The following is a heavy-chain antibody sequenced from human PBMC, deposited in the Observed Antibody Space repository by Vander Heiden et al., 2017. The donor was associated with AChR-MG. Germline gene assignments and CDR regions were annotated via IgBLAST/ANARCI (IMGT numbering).Heavy chain of an antibody. CDR2: INANTGNP. J-gene: IGHJ5*02. D-gene: IGHD3-10*01. CDR1: GYTFTSYA. V-gene: IGHV7-4-1*02. CDR3: AREGSGRKGKANWFDP. Sequence: VQLVHSGSELKKPGASVKVPCTASGYTFTSYAMNWVRQAYGQGLEWMRWINANTGNPTYAQGFTGRFVFSLDTSVSTAYLQISSLKAEDTAVYYCAREGSGRKGKANWFDPWGQGTLVTVSS.